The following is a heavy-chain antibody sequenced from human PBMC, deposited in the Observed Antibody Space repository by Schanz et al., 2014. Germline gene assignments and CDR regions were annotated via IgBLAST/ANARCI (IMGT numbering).Heavy chain of an antibody. CDR3: ARDSLRGATGGYGMDV. CDR1: GFTFSTYA. D-gene: IGHD2-8*02. V-gene: IGHV3-33*08. CDR2: IWYDENNK. J-gene: IGHJ6*02. Sequence: VQLLDSGGGLVQPGGSLRLSCAASGFTFSTYAMSWVRQAPGKGLEWVAVIWYDENNKYYADSVKGRFTMSRDNSKNTLYLQMNSLRAEDTAVYYCARDSLRGATGGYGMDVWGQGTLVTVSS.